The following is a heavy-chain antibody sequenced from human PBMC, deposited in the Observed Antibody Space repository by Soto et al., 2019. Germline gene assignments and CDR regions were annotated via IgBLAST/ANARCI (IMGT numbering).Heavy chain of an antibody. CDR2: ISAYNGNT. J-gene: IGHJ4*02. CDR3: ARERPYYYDSSGYYSPYDY. D-gene: IGHD3-22*01. CDR1: GYTFTSYG. Sequence: GASVKVSCKASGYTFTSYGISWVRQAPGQGLEWMGWISAYNGNTNYAQKLQGRVTMTTDTSTSTAYMELRSLRSDDTAVYYCARERPYYYDSSGYYSPYDYWGQGTLVTVSS. V-gene: IGHV1-18*01.